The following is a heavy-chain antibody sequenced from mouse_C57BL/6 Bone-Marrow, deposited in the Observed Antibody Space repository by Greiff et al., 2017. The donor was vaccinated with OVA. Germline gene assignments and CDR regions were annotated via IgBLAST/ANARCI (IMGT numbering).Heavy chain of an antibody. J-gene: IGHJ4*01. CDR1: GYTFTSYW. Sequence: VQLQQSGTELVKPGASVKLSCKASGYTFTSYWMHWVKQRPGQGLEWIGNINPRNGGTNYNEKFKSKATLTVDKSSSTAYMQLSSLTSEDSAVYYCARYDYDVYYAIDYWGQGTSVTVS. V-gene: IGHV1-53*01. D-gene: IGHD2-4*01. CDR2: INPRNGGT. CDR3: ARYDYDVYYAIDY.